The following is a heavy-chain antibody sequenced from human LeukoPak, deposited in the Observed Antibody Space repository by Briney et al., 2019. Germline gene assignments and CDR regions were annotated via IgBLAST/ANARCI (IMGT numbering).Heavy chain of an antibody. CDR1: GFTFNNYA. Sequence: GGSLRLSCAASGFTFNNYAMSWVRQAPGKGLEWVSAISGSGGRIYYADSVKGRFTISRDNSKNTLYLQMNSLRAEDTAVYYRAKDGGYCSGGNCYVRDAFDIWGQGTMVTVSS. J-gene: IGHJ3*02. CDR2: ISGSGGRI. D-gene: IGHD2-15*01. CDR3: AKDGGYCSGGNCYVRDAFDI. V-gene: IGHV3-23*01.